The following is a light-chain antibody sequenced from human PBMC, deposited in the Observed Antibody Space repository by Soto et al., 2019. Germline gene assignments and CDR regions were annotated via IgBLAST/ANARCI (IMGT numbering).Light chain of an antibody. CDR1: QTISSW. CDR3: QQYETFSGT. V-gene: IGKV1-5*01. CDR2: AAS. Sequence: DIQMTQSPSTPSGSVGDRVTITCRASQTISSWLAWYQQKPGKAPKLLISAASTLQSGVPSRFSGSGSGTEFTLTIASLQPDDFATYYCQQYETFSGTFGPGTKVDIK. J-gene: IGKJ1*01.